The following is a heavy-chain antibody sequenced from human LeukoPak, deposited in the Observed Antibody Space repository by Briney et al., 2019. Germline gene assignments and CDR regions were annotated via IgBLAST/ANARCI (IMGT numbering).Heavy chain of an antibody. D-gene: IGHD3-9*01. CDR3: ARSNDILTGYGY. J-gene: IGHJ4*02. V-gene: IGHV4-34*01. CDR2: INHSGST. Sequence: SETLSLTCAVYGGSFSGYYWSWIRQPPGKGLEWIGEINHSGSTNYNPSLKSRVTISVDTSKNQFSLKLSSVTAADTAVYYCARSNDILTGYGYGGQGTLVTVSS. CDR1: GGSFSGYY.